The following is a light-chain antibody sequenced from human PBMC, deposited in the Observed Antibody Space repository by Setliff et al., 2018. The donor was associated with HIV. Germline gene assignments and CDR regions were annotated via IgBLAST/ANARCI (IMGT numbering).Light chain of an antibody. CDR1: STDVGRYIF. CDR2: DVS. Sequence: QSALTQPASVSGSPGQSITISCTGSSTDVGRYIFVSWYQQHPGKAPRLMIFDVSNRPSGVSNRFSGSKSSSTASLSISGLQPEDEADYYCSSYTTSSTRVFGTGTKVTVL. V-gene: IGLV2-14*03. J-gene: IGLJ1*01. CDR3: SSYTTSSTRV.